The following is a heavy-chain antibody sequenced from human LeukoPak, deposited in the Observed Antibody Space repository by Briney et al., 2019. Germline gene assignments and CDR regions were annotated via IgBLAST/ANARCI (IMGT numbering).Heavy chain of an antibody. CDR3: ARDGYCSSTSCYYDY. D-gene: IGHD2-2*03. J-gene: IGHJ4*02. CDR1: GFTLSSYS. CDR2: IDSDTYDNTI. V-gene: IGHV3-48*02. Sequence: GGSLRLSCAASGFTLSSYSMNWVRQAPGKGLEWISYIDSDTYDNTIYYPHTVKGRFTISRDNAKNSLYLQMDSLRDEDTAVYYCARDGYCSSTSCYYDYWGQGTLVTVSS.